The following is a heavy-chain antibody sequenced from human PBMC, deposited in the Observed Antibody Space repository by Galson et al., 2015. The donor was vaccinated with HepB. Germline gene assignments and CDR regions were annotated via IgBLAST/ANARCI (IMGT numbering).Heavy chain of an antibody. CDR3: ARSYDYDSSGHYPFDY. D-gene: IGHD3-22*01. J-gene: IGHJ4*02. Sequence: SLRLSCAASGFTVSGNYMSWVRQAPGKGLEWVSIIYRGGTTDYSDSVKGRFTIPRDNSQNTVYLQMNSLRAEDTAVYYCARSYDYDSSGHYPFDYWGQGAPVIVSS. V-gene: IGHV3-53*01. CDR1: GFTVSGNY. CDR2: IYRGGTT.